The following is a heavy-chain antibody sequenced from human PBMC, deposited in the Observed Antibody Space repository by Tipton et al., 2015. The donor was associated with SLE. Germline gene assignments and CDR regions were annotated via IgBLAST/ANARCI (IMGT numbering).Heavy chain of an antibody. CDR3: ARGLTWNYPFDY. CDR2: IYQSGTT. CDR1: GASISRGGYS. J-gene: IGHJ4*02. Sequence: TLSLTCAVSGASISRGGYSWTWIRQPPGKGLEWIGYIYQSGTTDYNPPLKSRVTISVDRSKNQFSLDLTSVTAADTAVYYCARGLTWNYPFDYWGQGALVTVSS. D-gene: IGHD1-7*01. V-gene: IGHV4-30-2*01.